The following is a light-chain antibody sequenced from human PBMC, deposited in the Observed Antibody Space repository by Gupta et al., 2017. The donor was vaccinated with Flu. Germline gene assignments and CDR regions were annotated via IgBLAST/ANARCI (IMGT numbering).Light chain of an antibody. J-gene: IGKJ1*01. CDR3: QHYNSWPPWT. CDR2: GAS. Sequence: EIATLSCRASRSVRNNLAWYQQRPGQAPRLLILGASTRAAGIPARFSGNGSETEFTLTISGLQSEDFAVYFCQHYNSWPPWTFGQGTKVEIK. CDR1: RSVRNN. V-gene: IGKV3-15*01.